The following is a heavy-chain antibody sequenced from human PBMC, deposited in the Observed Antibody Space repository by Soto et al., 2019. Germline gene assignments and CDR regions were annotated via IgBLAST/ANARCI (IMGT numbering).Heavy chain of an antibody. CDR2: ISSGSKTI. Sequence: EVQLVESGGGLVQWGGSLRLSCAASGFTFSGYSVNWVRQAPGKGLEWVSYISSGSKTIYYAESVKGRFTVSRDNARNSQYLQMNSLRDEDTAVYYCAREDILGVRSFDYWGQGTLFTVSS. D-gene: IGHD3-9*01. J-gene: IGHJ4*02. V-gene: IGHV3-48*02. CDR1: GFTFSGYS. CDR3: AREDILGVRSFDY.